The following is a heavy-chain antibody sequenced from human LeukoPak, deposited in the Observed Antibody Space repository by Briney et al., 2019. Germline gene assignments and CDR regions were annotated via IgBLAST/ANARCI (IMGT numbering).Heavy chain of an antibody. CDR1: GGSISRYY. CDR2: IYYFGST. D-gene: IGHD6-13*01. CDR3: ARGSSSWYLDPKGGFDP. Sequence: SETLSLTCTVSGGSISRYYWSWIRQPPGKGLEWIGYIYYFGSTNYNPSLKSRVTISVDTSKNQFSLKLSPATAADTAVYYCARGSSSWYLDPKGGFDPWGQGTLVTVSS. J-gene: IGHJ5*02. V-gene: IGHV4-59*12.